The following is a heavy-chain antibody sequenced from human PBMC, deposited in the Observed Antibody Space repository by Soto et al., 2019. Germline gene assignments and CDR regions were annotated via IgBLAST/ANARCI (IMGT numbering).Heavy chain of an antibody. CDR3: ARHPNGDYVGAFDL. CDR1: GFTFSSYA. D-gene: IGHD4-17*01. CDR2: ISGSGDST. J-gene: IGHJ3*01. Sequence: GGSLRLSCAASGFTFSSYAMSWVRQAPGKGLEWVSAISGSGDSTYYTDSVTGRFTISRDNSKDTLYLHMNSLRAGDTAVYYCARHPNGDYVGAFDLWGQGTMVTVSS. V-gene: IGHV3-23*01.